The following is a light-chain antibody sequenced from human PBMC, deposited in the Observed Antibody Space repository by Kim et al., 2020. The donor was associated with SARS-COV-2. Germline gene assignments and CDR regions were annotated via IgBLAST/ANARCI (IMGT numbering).Light chain of an antibody. Sequence: CASVGDTVTITCRSSRRISSYLNWFQQKPGKAPKVLIYAASSLQDGVPSRFSGGGSGTDFTLAISSLQPGDTATYYCQQSHSTPYTFGQGTKLEI. CDR3: QQSHSTPYT. V-gene: IGKV1-39*01. CDR1: RRISSY. J-gene: IGKJ2*01. CDR2: AAS.